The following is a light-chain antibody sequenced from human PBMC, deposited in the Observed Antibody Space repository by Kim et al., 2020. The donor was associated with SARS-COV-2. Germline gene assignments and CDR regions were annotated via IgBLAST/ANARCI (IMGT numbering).Light chain of an antibody. CDR1: SSDVGSYNY. CDR2: DVS. Sequence: QSVTISCTGTSSDVGSYNYVSWYQQHPGKAPKLMIYDVSKRPSGVPDRFSGSKSGNTASLTISGLQAEDEADYYCCSYAGSYTYWVFGGGTKLTVL. J-gene: IGLJ3*02. CDR3: CSYAGSYTYWV. V-gene: IGLV2-11*01.